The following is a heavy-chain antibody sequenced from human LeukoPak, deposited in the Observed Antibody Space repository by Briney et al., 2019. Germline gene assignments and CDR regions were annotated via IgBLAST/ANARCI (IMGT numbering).Heavy chain of an antibody. J-gene: IGHJ6*02. Sequence: PGRSLRLSCAASVFTFSSYGMHWVRQAPCKGLEWVAVIWYDGSNKYYADSVKGRFTISRDNSKNTLYLQMNSLRAEDTAVYYCARDGNYEGDYYYYYGMDVWGQGTTVTVSS. D-gene: IGHD1-7*01. CDR3: ARDGNYEGDYYYYYGMDV. CDR1: VFTFSSYG. CDR2: IWYDGSNK. V-gene: IGHV3-33*01.